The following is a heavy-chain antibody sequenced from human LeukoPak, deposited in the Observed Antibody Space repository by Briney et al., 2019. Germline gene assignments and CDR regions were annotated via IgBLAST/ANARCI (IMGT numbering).Heavy chain of an antibody. CDR2: IYSGGST. V-gene: IGHV3-66*01. CDR3: ARDVRPDYDFWSGYPDNNWFDP. D-gene: IGHD3-3*01. J-gene: IGHJ5*02. Sequence: PGGSLRLSCAASGFTVSNTYMSWVRQAPGKGLEWVSLIYSGGSTYYADSVKGRFTISRDNSMNTMFLQMNSLRAEDTAVYYCARDVRPDYDFWSGYPDNNWFDPWGQGTLVTVSS. CDR1: GFTVSNTY.